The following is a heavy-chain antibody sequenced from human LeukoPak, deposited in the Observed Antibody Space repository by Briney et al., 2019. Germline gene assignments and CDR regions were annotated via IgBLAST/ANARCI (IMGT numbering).Heavy chain of an antibody. V-gene: IGHV1-2*02. CDR1: GYTFTGYY. CDR3: ARDSTVGIYGDYRVPPDY. CDR2: INPNSGGT. D-gene: IGHD4-17*01. J-gene: IGHJ4*02. Sequence: GASVKVSCKASGYTFTGYYMHWVRQAPGQGLEWMGWINPNSGGTNYAQKFQGRGTMTRDTSISPAYMELSRLRSDDTAVYYCARDSTVGIYGDYRVPPDYWGQGTLVTVSS.